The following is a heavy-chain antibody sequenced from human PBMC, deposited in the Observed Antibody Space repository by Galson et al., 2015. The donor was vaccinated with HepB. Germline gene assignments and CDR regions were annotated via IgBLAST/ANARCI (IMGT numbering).Heavy chain of an antibody. CDR3: ARESRGNYFTFDY. CDR1: GFTFSDYY. V-gene: IGHV3-11*01. D-gene: IGHD2/OR15-2a*01. Sequence: SLRLSCAVSGFTFSDYYMSWIRQAPGKGLEWPSYITNSGRSTSYADSVKGRFTISRDNAKNSLYLEMNSLRAEDTAVYYCARESRGNYFTFDYWGQGTLVTVSS. J-gene: IGHJ4*02. CDR2: ITNSGRST.